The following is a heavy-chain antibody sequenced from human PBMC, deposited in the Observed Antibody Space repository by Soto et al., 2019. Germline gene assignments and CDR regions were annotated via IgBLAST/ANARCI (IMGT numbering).Heavy chain of an antibody. D-gene: IGHD2-15*01. CDR3: VARGYCSGGTCPDYFDY. CDR1: GGSFSNYA. J-gene: IGHJ4*02. Sequence: QVQPVQSGAEVKKPGSSVKVSCKASGGSFSNYAISWVRQAPGQGLEWMGGIIPIFGTPNYAQKLQGGVTMTAEESTITDYMEVSSLRSGDTAVYYCVARGYCSGGTCPDYFDYWGQGTLVILSS. V-gene: IGHV1-69*01. CDR2: IIPIFGTP.